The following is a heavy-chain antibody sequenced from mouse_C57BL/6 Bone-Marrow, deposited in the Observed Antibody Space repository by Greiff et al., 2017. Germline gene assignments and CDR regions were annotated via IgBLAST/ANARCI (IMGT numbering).Heavy chain of an antibody. D-gene: IGHD1-1*01. CDR1: GYTFTDYN. CDR2: INPNNGGT. CDR3: ARVYYGSPVDY. V-gene: IGHV1-22*01. Sequence: EVHLVESGPELVKPGASVKMSCKASGYTFTDYNMHWVKQSHGKSLEWIGYINPNNGGTSYNQKFKGKATLTVNKSSSTADMELRSLTSEDSAVYYCARVYYGSPVDYWGQGTTLTVSS. J-gene: IGHJ2*01.